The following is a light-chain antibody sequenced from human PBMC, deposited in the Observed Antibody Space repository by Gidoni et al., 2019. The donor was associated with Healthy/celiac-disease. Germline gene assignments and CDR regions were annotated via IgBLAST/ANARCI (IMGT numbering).Light chain of an antibody. CDR2: DAA. CDR1: QSVSSY. J-gene: IGKJ4*01. CDR3: QQRSNWALLT. Sequence: EIVLTQSPATLSLSPGEIAPLYCRVSQSVSSYLGWYQQKPGQAHRLLIYDAANRPTGIPARCSGSGAGTDCTLTISSLEPEDSAVYYCQQRSNWALLTFGGGTKVEIK. V-gene: IGKV3-11*01.